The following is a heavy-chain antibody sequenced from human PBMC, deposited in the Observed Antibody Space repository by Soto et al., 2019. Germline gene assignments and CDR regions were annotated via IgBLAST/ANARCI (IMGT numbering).Heavy chain of an antibody. J-gene: IGHJ4*02. CDR2: ITTSGEST. CDR1: GFTFSKYA. CDR3: VKGFNTGAFLPTFDS. Sequence: PGGSLRLSCAASGFTFSKYAMGWVRRAPGKGLEWISGITTSGESTYYPDSGKGRFTISRDNSKDTLYLQLNSLRAEDTAVYYCVKGFNTGAFLPTFDSWGQGTLVTVSS. D-gene: IGHD2-8*02. V-gene: IGHV3-23*01.